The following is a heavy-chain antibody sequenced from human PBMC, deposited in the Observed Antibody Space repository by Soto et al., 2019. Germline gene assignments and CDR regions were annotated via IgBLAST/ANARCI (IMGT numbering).Heavy chain of an antibody. Sequence: QVQVVQSGAEVKKPGSSVRVSCKASGGTSSSYAITWMRQAPGQGLEWKGGIIPILDTTDYAQKFQGRVTFTAEESTSTVYMELSSLTSEDTAVYYCASGGTTVNRRFDFWGQGTLVTVSS. D-gene: IGHD4-4*01. J-gene: IGHJ4*02. V-gene: IGHV1-69*01. CDR2: IIPILDTT. CDR3: ASGGTTVNRRFDF. CDR1: GGTSSSYA.